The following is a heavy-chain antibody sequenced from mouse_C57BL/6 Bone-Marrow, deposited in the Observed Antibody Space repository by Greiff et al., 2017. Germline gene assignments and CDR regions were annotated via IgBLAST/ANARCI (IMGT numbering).Heavy chain of an antibody. Sequence: VQLQESVAELMKPGASVKLSCKATGYTFTGYWIAWVKQRPGHGLEWIGEILPGSGSTNYNEKFKGKATFTADTSANTAYMQRSSLTTEDSAIYYCARKDGSRYWYFDVWGTGTTVTVAS. V-gene: IGHV1-9*01. CDR3: ARKDGSRYWYFDV. D-gene: IGHD1-1*01. CDR1: GYTFTGYW. CDR2: ILPGSGST. J-gene: IGHJ1*03.